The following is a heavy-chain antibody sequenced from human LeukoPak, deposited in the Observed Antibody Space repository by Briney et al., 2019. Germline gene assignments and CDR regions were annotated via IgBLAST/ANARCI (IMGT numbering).Heavy chain of an antibody. Sequence: GESLKISCKGSGYSFTSYWIGWVRQMPGKGLEWMGIIYPGDSDTRYSPSFQGQVTISADKSINTAYLQWSSLKASDTAMYYCARTATYYYDSSGYYYFDFWGQGTLVTVSS. D-gene: IGHD3-22*01. V-gene: IGHV5-51*01. CDR1: GYSFTSYW. CDR3: ARTATYYYDSSGYYYFDF. J-gene: IGHJ4*02. CDR2: IYPGDSDT.